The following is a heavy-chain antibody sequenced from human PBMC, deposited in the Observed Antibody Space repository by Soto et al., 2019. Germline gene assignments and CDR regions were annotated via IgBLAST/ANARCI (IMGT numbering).Heavy chain of an antibody. D-gene: IGHD3-10*01. CDR3: ARGRSFSYDSTPPPMFDH. J-gene: IGHJ5*02. CDR1: GFTFSTFD. V-gene: IGHV3-13*01. CDR2: IGTLSDT. Sequence: GGSLRLSCAGSGFTFSTFDIHWVRQAPGKGLEWVSGIGTLSDTFYAASVQGRFTISRQNAKNSVYLQMNSLRAGDTAFYYCARGRSFSYDSTPPPMFDHWGQGTLVTVPS.